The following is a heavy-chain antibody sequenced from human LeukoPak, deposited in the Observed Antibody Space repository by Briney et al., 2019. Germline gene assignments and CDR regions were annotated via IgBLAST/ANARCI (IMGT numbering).Heavy chain of an antibody. J-gene: IGHJ4*02. V-gene: IGHV5-51*01. Sequence: GESLKISCKGSGYSFTSYWIGGVRQMPGKGLEWMGIIYPGDSDTRYSPSFQGQVTISADKSISTAYLQWSSLKASDTAMYYCASALYYYDSSGYPGFYYFDYLGEGTLVTVSS. CDR1: GYSFTSYW. CDR2: IYPGDSDT. CDR3: ASALYYYDSSGYPGFYYFDY. D-gene: IGHD3-22*01.